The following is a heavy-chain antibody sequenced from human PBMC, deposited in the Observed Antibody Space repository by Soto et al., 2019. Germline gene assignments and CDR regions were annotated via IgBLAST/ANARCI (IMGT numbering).Heavy chain of an antibody. CDR1: GGSISSSSYY. D-gene: IGHD2-8*02. CDR3: ARGGGVYYFDY. V-gene: IGHV4-39*07. J-gene: IGHJ4*02. CDR2: IYYSGST. Sequence: SETLSLTCTVSGGSISSSSYYWGWIRQPPGKGLEWIGCIYYSGSTDYNPSLKSRVTISVDTSKNQFSLKLSSVTAADTAVYYCARGGGVYYFDYWGQGTLVTVSS.